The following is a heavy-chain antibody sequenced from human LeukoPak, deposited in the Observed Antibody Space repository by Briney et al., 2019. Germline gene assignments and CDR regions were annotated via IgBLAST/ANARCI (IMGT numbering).Heavy chain of an antibody. D-gene: IGHD3-3*01. J-gene: IGHJ4*02. Sequence: GGSLRLSCAASGFTYSDYFMSWIRQAPGKGLEWVSYISSSGSTIYYADSVKGRFTISRDNAKNSLYLQMNSLRAEDTAVYYCARTHVGVLRFLEWSPSFDYWGQGTLVTVSS. CDR2: ISSSGSTI. V-gene: IGHV3-11*04. CDR3: ARTHVGVLRFLEWSPSFDY. CDR1: GFTYSDYF.